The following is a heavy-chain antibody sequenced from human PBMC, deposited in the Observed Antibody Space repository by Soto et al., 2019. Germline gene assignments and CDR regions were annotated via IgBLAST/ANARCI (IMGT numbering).Heavy chain of an antibody. CDR1: GGSFSGYY. V-gene: IGHV4-34*01. CDR2: INHSGST. J-gene: IGHJ5*02. D-gene: IGHD5-18*01. Sequence: QVQLQQWGAGLLKPSETLSLTCAVYGGSFSGYYWSWIRQPPGKGLEWIGEINHSGSTNYNPSLKSRVTISVDTSKNQFSLKLSSVTAADTAVYYCARVPLLGYSYGSPGGWFDPWGQGTLVTVSS. CDR3: ARVPLLGYSYGSPGGWFDP.